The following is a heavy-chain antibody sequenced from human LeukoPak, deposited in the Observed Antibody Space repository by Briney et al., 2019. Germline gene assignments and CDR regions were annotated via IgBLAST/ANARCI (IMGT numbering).Heavy chain of an antibody. V-gene: IGHV1-2*02. Sequence: GASVKVSCKASGYSFSDYTMNWVRQAPGQGLEWMGWINPNSDVTNYAQKFQGRVTMTRDTSISTAYMELSSLRSDDTAVYYCAREYYYESSDYYVVLSGAFDIWGQGTMVTVSS. D-gene: IGHD3-22*01. CDR1: GYSFSDYT. J-gene: IGHJ3*02. CDR3: AREYYYESSDYYVVLSGAFDI. CDR2: INPNSDVT.